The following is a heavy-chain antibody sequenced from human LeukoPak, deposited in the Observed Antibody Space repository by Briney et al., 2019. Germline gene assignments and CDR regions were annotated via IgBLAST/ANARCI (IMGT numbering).Heavy chain of an antibody. V-gene: IGHV3-7*01. CDR2: IKQDGSQR. CDR3: ARDYYDY. Sequence: GGSLRLSCVASGITFNHYWMPWVRQAPGKGLEWVASIKQDGSQRYYVDSVKGRFTISRDNARNSLYLQMSSLRGEDTAIYYCARDYYDYWGQGTLVTVSS. J-gene: IGHJ4*02. CDR1: GITFNHYW.